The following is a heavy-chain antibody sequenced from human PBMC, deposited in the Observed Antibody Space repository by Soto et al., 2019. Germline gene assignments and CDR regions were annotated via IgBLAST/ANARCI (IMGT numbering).Heavy chain of an antibody. CDR2: IYHSGST. Sequence: LSLTCAVSGGSISSGGYSWSWIRQPPGKGLEWIGYIYHSGSTYYNPSLKSRVTISVDRSKNQFSLKLSSVTAADTAVYYCARDRIAVAGLYYFDYWGQGTLVTVPQ. V-gene: IGHV4-30-2*01. CDR3: ARDRIAVAGLYYFDY. CDR1: GGSISSGGYS. D-gene: IGHD6-19*01. J-gene: IGHJ4*02.